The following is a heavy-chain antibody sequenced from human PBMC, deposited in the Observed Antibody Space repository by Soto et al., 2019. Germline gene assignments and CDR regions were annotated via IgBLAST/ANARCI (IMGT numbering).Heavy chain of an antibody. J-gene: IGHJ6*02. D-gene: IGHD3-10*01. V-gene: IGHV1-3*01. CDR3: ASPAPTSSYYDCVDV. Sequence: QVQLVQSGAEVKKPGASVKVSCKASGYNSTSYGLHWVRQAPGQRVEWMGWINVGNGNTQYSEKFQGRVTIMRDTSASTAYMDRSSLTSEDTAVYYCASPAPTSSYYDCVDVWGQGTTFIVSS. CDR1: GYNSTSYG. CDR2: INVGNGNT.